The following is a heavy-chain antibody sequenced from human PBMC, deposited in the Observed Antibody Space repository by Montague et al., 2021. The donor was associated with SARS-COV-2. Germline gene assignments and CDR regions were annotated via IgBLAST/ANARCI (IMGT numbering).Heavy chain of an antibody. Sequence: SETLSLTCTVSGGSVSSGSYYWSWIRQPPGKGLEWIGYMYDSEITQYASGITHYNPSLRRRVSISVDRSVNQFSLSLSAVTAADTAVYYCASRDGYKQTMDYWGQGTLVTVAS. V-gene: IGHV4-61*01. CDR3: ASRDGYKQTMDY. D-gene: IGHD5-24*01. J-gene: IGHJ4*02. CDR1: GGSVSSGSYY. CDR2: MYDSEITQYASGIT.